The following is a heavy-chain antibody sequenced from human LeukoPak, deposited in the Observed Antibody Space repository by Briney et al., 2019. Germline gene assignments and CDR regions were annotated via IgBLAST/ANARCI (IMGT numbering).Heavy chain of an antibody. CDR2: ISGSGGST. CDR3: ARGGKTAGGFDP. CDR1: GFTFSSYA. Sequence: GGSLRLSCAASGFTFSSYAMSWVRQAPGKGLEWVSAISGSGGSTYYADSVKGRFTISRDNSKNTLYLQMNSLTAEDTAVFYCARGGKTAGGFDPWGQGTLVTVSS. V-gene: IGHV3-23*01. D-gene: IGHD2-21*02. J-gene: IGHJ5*02.